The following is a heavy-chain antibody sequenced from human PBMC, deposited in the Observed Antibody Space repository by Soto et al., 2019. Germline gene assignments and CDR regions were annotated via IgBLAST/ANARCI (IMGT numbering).Heavy chain of an antibody. CDR3: ARDRRGDYGDYSYYYYDMDV. V-gene: IGHV1-18*01. J-gene: IGHJ6*02. CDR1: GYTFTSYG. Sequence: QVQLVQSGAEVKKPGASVKVSCKASGYTFTSYGISWVRQAPGQGLEWMGWISAYNGNTNYAQKLQGRVTMTTDTSTSTAYMELRSLRSDDTAVYYCARDRRGDYGDYSYYYYDMDVWGQGTTVTVSS. D-gene: IGHD4-17*01. CDR2: ISAYNGNT.